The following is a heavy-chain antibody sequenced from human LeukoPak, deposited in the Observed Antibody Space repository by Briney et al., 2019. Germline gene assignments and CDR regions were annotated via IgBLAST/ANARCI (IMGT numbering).Heavy chain of an antibody. Sequence: ASVKASCKASGYDFTSVGITWARQAPGQGLEWMGWISPYNGNTRYVQKLQGRVTMTTDTSTSTAYMELRSLRFDDTAVYYCARAGSGSGWYFDYWGQGTLVTVSS. V-gene: IGHV1-18*01. CDR1: GYDFTSVG. J-gene: IGHJ4*02. CDR3: ARAGSGSGWYFDY. CDR2: ISPYNGNT. D-gene: IGHD6-19*01.